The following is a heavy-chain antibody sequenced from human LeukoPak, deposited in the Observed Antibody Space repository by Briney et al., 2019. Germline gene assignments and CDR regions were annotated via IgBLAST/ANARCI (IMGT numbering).Heavy chain of an antibody. CDR2: IKWDGGRT. V-gene: IGHV3-20*04. CDR1: GFTFDDHG. D-gene: IGHD6-13*01. J-gene: IGHJ2*01. Sequence: PGGSLRLSCAASGFTFDDHGMSWVRQAPGKGLEWVSGIKWDGGRTGYADSVKGRFTISRDDAKNSLYLQMDNLRAGDTAIYYCTREGRSSNWADWYFDLWGRGTLVTVSS. CDR3: TREGRSSNWADWYFDL.